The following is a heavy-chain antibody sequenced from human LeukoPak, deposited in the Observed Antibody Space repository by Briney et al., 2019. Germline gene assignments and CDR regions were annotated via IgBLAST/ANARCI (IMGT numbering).Heavy chain of an antibody. CDR2: IYTSGST. D-gene: IGHD3-3*01. J-gene: IGHJ4*02. Sequence: SETLSLTCTVSGGSISSYYWSWIRQPAGKGLEWIGRIYTSGSTNYNPSLKSRVTISVDTSKNQFSLKLSSVIAADTAVYYCARDSYDFWSGYYSDYWGQGTLVTVSS. CDR1: GGSISSYY. CDR3: ARDSYDFWSGYYSDY. V-gene: IGHV4-4*07.